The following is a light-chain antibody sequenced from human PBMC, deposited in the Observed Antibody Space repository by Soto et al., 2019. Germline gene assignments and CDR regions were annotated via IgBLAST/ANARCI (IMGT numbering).Light chain of an antibody. J-gene: IGKJ1*01. Sequence: ELVITPCPRPVSLSRGGGAPLARRVGHSVSSGYLACYQQKRGQPPRLLIDSXSSRDTGSPDRFSGSGSGTDFSRTIRGLNPEDCAGYYFQQYRIATQTFGQGTKVDI. CDR2: SXS. CDR1: HSVSSGY. V-gene: IGKV3-20*01. CDR3: QQYRIATQT.